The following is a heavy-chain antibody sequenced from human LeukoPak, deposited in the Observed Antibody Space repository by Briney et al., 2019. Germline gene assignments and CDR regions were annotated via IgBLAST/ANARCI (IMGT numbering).Heavy chain of an antibody. CDR1: GGSISSYY. J-gene: IGHJ4*02. CDR2: IYYSGST. Sequence: SETLSLTCTVSGGSISSYYWSWIRQPPGKGLEWIGYIYYSGSTNYNPSLKSRVTISVDTSKNQFSLKLSSVTAADTAVYYCARSTTYYYDSSGSSNFGYWGQGTLVTVSS. CDR3: ARSTTYYYDSSGSSNFGY. D-gene: IGHD3-22*01. V-gene: IGHV4-59*01.